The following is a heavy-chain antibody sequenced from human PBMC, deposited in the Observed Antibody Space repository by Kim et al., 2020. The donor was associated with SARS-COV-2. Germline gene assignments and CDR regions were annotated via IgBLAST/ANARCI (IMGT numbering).Heavy chain of an antibody. D-gene: IGHD2-21*02. CDR1: GFTFSDYY. V-gene: IGHV3-11*01. J-gene: IGHJ4*02. Sequence: GGSLRLSCATSGFTFSDYYMSWIRQPPGKGLEWVSYISTSGTNMNYADSVKGRFTISRDSAKNSLYLQMNNLRADDTAVYYCARGVTLGDWGQGTLVTVS. CDR2: ISTSGTNM. CDR3: ARGVTLGD.